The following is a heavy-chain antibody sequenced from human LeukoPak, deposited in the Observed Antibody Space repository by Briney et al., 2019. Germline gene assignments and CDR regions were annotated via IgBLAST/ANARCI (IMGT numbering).Heavy chain of an antibody. CDR2: ISSSSSYI. Sequence: GGSLRLSCAASGFTFSSYSMNWVRQAPGKGLEWVSSISSSSSYIYYADSVKGRFTISRDNAKNSLYLQMNSLRAEDTAVYYCARDLNPLRVFDYWGQGTLSPSPQ. J-gene: IGHJ4*02. CDR3: ARDLNPLRVFDY. V-gene: IGHV3-21*01. CDR1: GFTFSSYS.